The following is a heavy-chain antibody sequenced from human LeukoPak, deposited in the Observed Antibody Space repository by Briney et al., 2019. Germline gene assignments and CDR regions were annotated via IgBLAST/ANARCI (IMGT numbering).Heavy chain of an antibody. CDR3: ARVLNDLHLKYNWFDP. CDR1: GYTFTSYG. V-gene: IGHV1-18*01. CDR2: ISAYNGNT. D-gene: IGHD1-1*01. J-gene: IGHJ5*02. Sequence: GASVKVSRKASGYTFTSYGISWVRQAPGQGLEWMGWISAYNGNTNYAQKLQGRVTMTTDTSTSTAYMELRSLRSDDTAVYYCARVLNDLHLKYNWFDPWGQGTLVTVSS.